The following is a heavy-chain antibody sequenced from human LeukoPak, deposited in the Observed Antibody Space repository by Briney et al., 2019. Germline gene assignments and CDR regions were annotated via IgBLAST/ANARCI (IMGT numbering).Heavy chain of an antibody. J-gene: IGHJ4*02. V-gene: IGHV3-9*01. CDR1: GFTFDDYA. Sequence: GGSLRLSCAASGFTFDDYAMHWVRQAPGKGLEWVSGISWNSGSIGYADSVKGRFTISRDNAKNSLYLQMNSLRAEDTALYYCAKDLSSSGWRGYFDYWGQGTLVTVSS. CDR3: AKDLSSSGWRGYFDY. D-gene: IGHD3-22*01. CDR2: ISWNSGSI.